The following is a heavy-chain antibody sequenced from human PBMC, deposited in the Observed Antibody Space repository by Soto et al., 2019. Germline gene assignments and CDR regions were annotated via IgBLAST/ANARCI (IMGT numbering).Heavy chain of an antibody. J-gene: IGHJ4*02. CDR3: ARDLEFGGYCSGGSCYPAN. V-gene: IGHV3-30*19. CDR2: IWYDGTIK. CDR1: GFTFTNHA. D-gene: IGHD2-15*01. Sequence: PGGSLRLSCAASGFTFTNHAMHWVRQAPGKGLEWVAAIWYDGTIKYYADSVKGRFTISRDNSKNTLYLQMNSLRAEDTAVYYCARDLEFGGYCSGGSCYPANWGQGTPVTVSS.